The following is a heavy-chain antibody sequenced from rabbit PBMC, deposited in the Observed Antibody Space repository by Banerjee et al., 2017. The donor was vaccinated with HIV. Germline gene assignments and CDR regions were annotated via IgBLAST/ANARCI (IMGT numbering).Heavy chain of an antibody. J-gene: IGHJ4*01. CDR2: IGTGSGST. Sequence: QEQLKETGGGLVQPGGSLTLSCKASGFSFSSGYYMSWVRQAPGKGLEWIGCIGTGSGSTYYASWAKGRFTISKASSTTVTLQMTSLTAADTATYFCGSGYSDIYFNLWGQGTLVTVS. CDR1: GFSFSSGYY. V-gene: IGHV1S45*01. D-gene: IGHD1-1*01. CDR3: GSGYSDIYFNL.